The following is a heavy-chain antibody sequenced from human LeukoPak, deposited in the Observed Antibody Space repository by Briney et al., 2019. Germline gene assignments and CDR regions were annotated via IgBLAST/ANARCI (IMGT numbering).Heavy chain of an antibody. CDR2: ISGSGDST. Sequence: GGSLRLSCAGSGFTFSRYAMSWVRQAPGKGLDCVSGISGSGDSTYSADSVKGRFTISRDNSKNTLYLQMNSLRAEDTAVYYCAKDLDDRNWGQGTLVTVSS. CDR1: GFTFSRYA. D-gene: IGHD3-16*01. J-gene: IGHJ4*02. CDR3: AKDLDDRN. V-gene: IGHV3-23*01.